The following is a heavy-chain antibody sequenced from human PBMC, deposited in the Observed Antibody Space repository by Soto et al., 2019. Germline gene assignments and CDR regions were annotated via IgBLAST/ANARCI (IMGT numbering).Heavy chain of an antibody. D-gene: IGHD1-26*01. Sequence: QVQLVQSGAEVKKPGSSVKVSCKASGGTFSSYTISWVRQAPGQGLEWMGRIIPILGIANYAQKFQGRVTITADKSTSTAYMELSSLRSEDTAVYYSARDGELLRVGYCQHWGQGTLVTVSS. CDR1: GGTFSSYT. CDR2: IIPILGIA. CDR3: ARDGELLRVGYCQH. J-gene: IGHJ1*01. V-gene: IGHV1-69*08.